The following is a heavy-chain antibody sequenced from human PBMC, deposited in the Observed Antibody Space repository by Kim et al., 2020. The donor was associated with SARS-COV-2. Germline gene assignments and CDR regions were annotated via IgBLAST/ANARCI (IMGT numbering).Heavy chain of an antibody. J-gene: IGHJ4*02. V-gene: IGHV3-23*01. CDR3: AKAEYSGNFYGPFDY. Sequence: DPVKGRFIISRDRSKNTLYLQMNSLRTEETAVYFCAKAEYSGNFYGPFDYWGQGTLVTVSS. D-gene: IGHD1-26*01.